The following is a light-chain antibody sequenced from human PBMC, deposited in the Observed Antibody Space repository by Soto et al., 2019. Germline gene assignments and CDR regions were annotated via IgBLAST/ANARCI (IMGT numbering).Light chain of an antibody. J-gene: IGKJ2*01. CDR1: QDISNY. CDR3: QEYDNLPYT. V-gene: IGKV1-33*01. CDR2: DAS. Sequence: DIQMTQSPSSLSASVGDRVTITCQASQDISNYLNWYQQKPGKAPKLLIYDASNLETGIPSRFSGSGSGTYFTFTISSLQAEEIATYYCQEYDNLPYTFGQGTKLEIK.